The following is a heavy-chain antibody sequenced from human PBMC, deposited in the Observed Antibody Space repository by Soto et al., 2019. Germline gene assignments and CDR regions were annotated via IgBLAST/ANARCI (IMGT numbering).Heavy chain of an antibody. V-gene: IGHV4-39*01. Sequence: SETLSLTCTVSGGSVSNSTYYWGWIRQSPGKGLEWIGSVYDRGRSYSKSSVKSRATISVDTTKTQFSLNLNSVTASDTAVYYCVSQGTSVLTQAYFDYWGPGALVTVSS. CDR1: GGSVSNSTYY. CDR3: VSQGTSVLTQAYFDY. J-gene: IGHJ4*02. CDR2: VYDRGRS. D-gene: IGHD2-8*01.